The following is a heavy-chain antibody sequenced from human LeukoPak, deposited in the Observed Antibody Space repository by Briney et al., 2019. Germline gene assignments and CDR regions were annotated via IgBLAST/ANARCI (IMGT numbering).Heavy chain of an antibody. D-gene: IGHD6-13*01. CDR2: ISSSGNT. J-gene: IGHJ4*02. CDR3: VEGRISEDGLDF. Sequence: GGSLRLSCAASGFTFSRSAMTWVRQTPGKGLDWVSSISSSGNTYYGDSVKGRFTISRDNSKNMLYLQMNSLRAEDTAVYYCVEGRISEDGLDFWGQGTLVTVSS. V-gene: IGHV3-23*01. CDR1: GFTFSRSA.